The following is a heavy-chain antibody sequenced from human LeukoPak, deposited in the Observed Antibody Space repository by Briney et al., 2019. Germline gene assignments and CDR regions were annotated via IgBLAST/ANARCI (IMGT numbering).Heavy chain of an antibody. Sequence: ASVKVSCTASGYTFTGYYMHWVRQAPGQGLEWMGRINPNSGGTNYAQKFQGRVTMTRDTSISTAYMELSRLRSDDTAVYYCARPYCTNGVCYTSWFDPWGQGTLVTVSS. V-gene: IGHV1-2*06. CDR1: GYTFTGYY. D-gene: IGHD2-8*01. CDR2: INPNSGGT. CDR3: ARPYCTNGVCYTSWFDP. J-gene: IGHJ5*02.